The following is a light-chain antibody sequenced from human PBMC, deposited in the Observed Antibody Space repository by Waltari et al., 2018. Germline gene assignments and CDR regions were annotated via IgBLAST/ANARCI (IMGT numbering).Light chain of an antibody. V-gene: IGKV3-11*01. J-gene: IGKJ4*01. CDR1: QTIINY. Sequence: EIVLTHSPAPLSLSTGERAILSCRASQTIINYFAWYQQKPGQAPRVLIYDASNRAAGIPARFSGSGSGTDFTLTISSLEPEDFAVYYCQQRYDWPLTFGGGTKVEIK. CDR3: QQRYDWPLT. CDR2: DAS.